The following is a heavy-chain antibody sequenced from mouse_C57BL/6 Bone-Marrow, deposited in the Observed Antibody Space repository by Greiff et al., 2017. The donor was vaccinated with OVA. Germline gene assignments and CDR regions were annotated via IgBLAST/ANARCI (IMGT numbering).Heavy chain of an antibody. V-gene: IGHV1-55*01. Sequence: QVQLQQPGAELVKPGASVKMSCKASGYTFTSYWITWVKQRPGQGLEWIGDIYPGSGSTNYNEKFKSKATLTVDTSSSTAYMQLSSLTSEDSAVYYCAKGENYYGSKGYWGQGTTLTVSS. D-gene: IGHD1-1*01. J-gene: IGHJ2*01. CDR1: GYTFTSYW. CDR3: AKGENYYGSKGY. CDR2: IYPGSGST.